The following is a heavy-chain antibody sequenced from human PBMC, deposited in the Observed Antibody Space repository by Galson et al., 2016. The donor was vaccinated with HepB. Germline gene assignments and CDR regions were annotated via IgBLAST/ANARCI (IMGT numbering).Heavy chain of an antibody. J-gene: IGHJ4*02. V-gene: IGHV3-21*01. CDR1: GFTFSSYS. CDR3: AIDGSILDY. CDR2: ISGGSNYI. Sequence: SLRLSCAASGFTFSSYSMNWVRQAPGKGLEWVSSISGGSNYIYYADSVKGRFTISRDNAKTTLYLQMSSLRAEDTAVYFCAIDGSILDYWGQGTLVTVSS. D-gene: IGHD2/OR15-2a*01.